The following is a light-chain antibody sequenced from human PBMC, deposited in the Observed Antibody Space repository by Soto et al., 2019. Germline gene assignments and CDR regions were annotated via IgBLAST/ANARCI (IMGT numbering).Light chain of an antibody. CDR2: KAS. CDR1: QSISNW. J-gene: IGKJ4*01. V-gene: IGKV1-5*03. Sequence: DIQMTQSPSTLSAXVGDRVTITCRASQSISNWLAWYQQRPGRAPQLLIHKASTLETGVPSRFSGSGSGTEFTLTISSLQPDDFASYFCQQYDSFPLTFGGGTKV. CDR3: QQYDSFPLT.